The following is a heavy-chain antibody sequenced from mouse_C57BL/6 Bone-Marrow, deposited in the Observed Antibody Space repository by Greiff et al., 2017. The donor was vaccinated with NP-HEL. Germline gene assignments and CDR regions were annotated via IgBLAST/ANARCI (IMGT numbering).Heavy chain of an antibody. CDR1: GYSFTDYN. D-gene: IGHD2-2*01. J-gene: IGHJ3*01. Sequence: VHVKQSGPELVKPGASVKISCKASGYSFTDYNMNWVKQSNGKSLEWIGVINPNYGTTSYNQKFKGKATLTVDQSSSTAYMQLNSLTSEDSAVYYCARGKGYYGYPAWFAYWGQGTLVTVSA. CDR2: INPNYGTT. V-gene: IGHV1-39*01. CDR3: ARGKGYYGYPAWFAY.